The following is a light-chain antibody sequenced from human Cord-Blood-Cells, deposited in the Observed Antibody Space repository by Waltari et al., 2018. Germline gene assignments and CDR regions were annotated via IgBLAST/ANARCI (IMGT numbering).Light chain of an antibody. CDR2: DAS. V-gene: IGKV1-5*01. Sequence: DIKMTQSPSTLSASVGARVTITCRASQSISSWLAWYQQKPGKAPKLLIYDASSLESGVPSRFSGSGSGTEFTLTISSLQPDDFATYYCQQYNSYSMYTFGQGTKLEIK. CDR3: QQYNSYSMYT. CDR1: QSISSW. J-gene: IGKJ2*01.